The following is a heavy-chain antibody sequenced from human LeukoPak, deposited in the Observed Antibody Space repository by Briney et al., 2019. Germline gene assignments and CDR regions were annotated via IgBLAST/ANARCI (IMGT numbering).Heavy chain of an antibody. CDR2: MNPNSGNT. Sequence: ASVKVSCKSSGYTFTSYDINWVRHATGQGLEWMGWMNPNSGNTGYAQKVEGRVTMTRNTSISTAYMELSSLRSQDTAVYYCAAGHGNSDFDFWGQGTLVTVSS. D-gene: IGHD4-23*01. CDR3: AAGHGNSDFDF. CDR1: GYTFTSYD. V-gene: IGHV1-8*01. J-gene: IGHJ4*02.